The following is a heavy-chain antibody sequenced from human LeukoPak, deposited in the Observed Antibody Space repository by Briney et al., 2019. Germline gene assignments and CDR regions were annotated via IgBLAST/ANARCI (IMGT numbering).Heavy chain of an antibody. J-gene: IGHJ4*02. CDR2: ISGSGDST. Sequence: PGGSLRLSCAASGFTFSNYAMSWVRQAPGKGLEWVSAISGSGDSTYYADSVKGRFTVSRDNSKNTLYVQMNSLRAEDTAVYYCAKDLLGYCYSTSCYLGYWGQGTLVTVSS. V-gene: IGHV3-23*01. CDR1: GFTFSNYA. CDR3: AKDLLGYCYSTSCYLGY. D-gene: IGHD2-2*01.